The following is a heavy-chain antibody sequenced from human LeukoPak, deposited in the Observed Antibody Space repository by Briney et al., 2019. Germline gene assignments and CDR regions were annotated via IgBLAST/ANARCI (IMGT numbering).Heavy chain of an antibody. Sequence: PSETLSLTCTVSGGSISTYYWSWFRQPPGKGLEWIGEINHSGSTNYNPSLKSRVTISVDTSKNQFSLKLSSVTAADTAVYYCARHVRLKNDSEYFQHWGQGTLVTVSS. CDR2: INHSGST. J-gene: IGHJ1*01. V-gene: IGHV4-59*08. CDR1: GGSISTYY. CDR3: ARHVRLKNDSEYFQH. D-gene: IGHD2-21*02.